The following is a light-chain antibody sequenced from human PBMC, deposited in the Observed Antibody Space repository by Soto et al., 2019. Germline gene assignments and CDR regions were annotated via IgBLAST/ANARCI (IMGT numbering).Light chain of an antibody. CDR1: SSNIGIGGNY. Sequence: QSVLTQPPSASGTPGQRVTISCSGSSSNIGIGGNYVYWYQQLPGTAPKLLVYRNNQRPSGVPDRFSGSKSGTSASLAISGLRSEDEADYYCAAWDDSLSGGVFGGGTKLTVL. CDR2: RNN. J-gene: IGLJ3*02. V-gene: IGLV1-47*01. CDR3: AAWDDSLSGGV.